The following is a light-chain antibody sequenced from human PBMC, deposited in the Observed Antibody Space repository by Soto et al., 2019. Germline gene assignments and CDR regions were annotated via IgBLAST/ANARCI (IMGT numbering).Light chain of an antibody. Sequence: DIVLTQSPGTLSFSPGERAILSCRASQTVNSNYLAWCQQKPGQAPRLLIYGASRRATGIPDRFSGSASGTDFTLTISRLEPEDFAVYFCQQYSDLPMTFGQGTRLEIK. V-gene: IGKV3-20*01. CDR3: QQYSDLPMT. J-gene: IGKJ5*01. CDR1: QTVNSNY. CDR2: GAS.